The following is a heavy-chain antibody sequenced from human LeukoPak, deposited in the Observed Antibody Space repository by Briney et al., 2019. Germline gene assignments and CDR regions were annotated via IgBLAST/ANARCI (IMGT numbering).Heavy chain of an antibody. V-gene: IGHV1-69*05. J-gene: IGHJ4*02. D-gene: IGHD6-19*01. Sequence: SVKVSCKASGGTFSSYAISWVRQAPGQGLEWMGRIIPIFGTANYAQKFQGRVTITTDESTSTAYMELSSLRSEDTAVYYCARDEEAVAGTKSFGYWGQGTLVTVSS. CDR1: GGTFSSYA. CDR2: IIPIFGTA. CDR3: ARDEEAVAGTKSFGY.